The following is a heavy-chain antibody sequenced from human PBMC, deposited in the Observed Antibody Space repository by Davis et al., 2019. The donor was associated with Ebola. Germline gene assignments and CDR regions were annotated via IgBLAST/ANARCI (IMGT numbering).Heavy chain of an antibody. J-gene: IGHJ4*02. Sequence: PSETLSLTCAVYGGSFSGYYWSWIRQPPGKGLEWIGEINHSGSTNYNPSLKSRVTISVDTSKNQFSLQLNSVAPEDTAVYYCARIVGATRDYWGQGILVTVS. CDR1: GGSFSGYY. V-gene: IGHV4-34*01. D-gene: IGHD1-26*01. CDR2: INHSGST. CDR3: ARIVGATRDY.